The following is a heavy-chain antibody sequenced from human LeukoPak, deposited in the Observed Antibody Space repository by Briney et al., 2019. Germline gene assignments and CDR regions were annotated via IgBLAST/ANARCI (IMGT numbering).Heavy chain of an antibody. CDR3: ARGRYNWNYVPYYYYGMDV. CDR1: GGSFRGYY. CDR2: INHSGST. J-gene: IGHJ6*02. Sequence: KASETLSLTCAVYGGSFRGYYWSWIRQPPGKGLEWIGEINHSGSTNYNPSLKSRVTISVDTSKNQFSLKLSSVTAADTAVYYCARGRYNWNYVPYYYYGMDVWGQGTTVTVSS. D-gene: IGHD1-7*01. V-gene: IGHV4-34*01.